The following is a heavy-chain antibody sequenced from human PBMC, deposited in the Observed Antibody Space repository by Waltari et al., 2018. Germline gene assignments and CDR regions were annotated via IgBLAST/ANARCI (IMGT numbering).Heavy chain of an antibody. V-gene: IGHV3-74*03. Sequence: EVQLVESGGDLVQPGGSLRLSCAASGFNFSSYWMHWVIQAPGTGLVWGSRRDTDGSITMYADSVRGRFTISRDNAKNTLYLQLNSLGVDDSAVYYCTRGVAEGFDPWGQGTLVTVSS. CDR2: RDTDGSIT. CDR1: GFNFSSYW. D-gene: IGHD2-15*01. CDR3: TRGVAEGFDP. J-gene: IGHJ5*02.